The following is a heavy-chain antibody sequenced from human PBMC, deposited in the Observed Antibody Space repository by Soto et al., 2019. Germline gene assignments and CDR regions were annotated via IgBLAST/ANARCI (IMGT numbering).Heavy chain of an antibody. V-gene: IGHV3-23*01. Sequence: GSLRLSCAASGFTFSSYAMSWVRQAPGKGLEWVSAISGSGGSTYYADSVKGRFTISRDNSKNTLYLQMDSLRAEDTATYYCARIRAVASGQGYYYFMDVWGKGTTVTVSS. CDR1: GFTFSSYA. D-gene: IGHD6-19*01. CDR2: ISGSGGST. CDR3: ARIRAVASGQGYYYFMDV. J-gene: IGHJ6*03.